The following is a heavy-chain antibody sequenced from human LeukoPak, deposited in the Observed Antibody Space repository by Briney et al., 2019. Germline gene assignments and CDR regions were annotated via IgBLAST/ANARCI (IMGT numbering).Heavy chain of an antibody. CDR3: VRAYCSSTSCRSFDY. D-gene: IGHD2-2*01. Sequence: PSETLSLTCAVYGGSFSGYYWSWIRQPPGKGLEWIGEINHSGSTNYNPSLKSRVTISVDTSKNQFSLKLSSVTAADTAVYYCVRAYCSSTSCRSFDYWGQGTLVTVSS. CDR2: INHSGST. V-gene: IGHV4-34*01. J-gene: IGHJ4*02. CDR1: GGSFSGYY.